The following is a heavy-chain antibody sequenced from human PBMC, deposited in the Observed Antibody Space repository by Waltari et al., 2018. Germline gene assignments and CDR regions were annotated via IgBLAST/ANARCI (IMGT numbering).Heavy chain of an antibody. CDR2: IKQDGREK. V-gene: IGHV3-7*03. CDR1: GFTFSSYW. J-gene: IGHJ3*02. CDR3: ARHTYCGGDCYSDPAFDI. Sequence: EVQLVESGGGLVQPGGSLRLSCAASGFTFSSYWMSWVRQAPGKGLEWVAKIKQDGREKYYVDSVKGRFTISRDNAKNSLYLQMNSLRAEDTAVYYCARHTYCGGDCYSDPAFDIWGQGTMVTVSS. D-gene: IGHD2-21*02.